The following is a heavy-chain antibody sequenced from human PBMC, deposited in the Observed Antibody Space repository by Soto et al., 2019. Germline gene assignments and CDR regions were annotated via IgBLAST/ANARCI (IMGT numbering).Heavy chain of an antibody. J-gene: IGHJ4*02. CDR3: AKVHSSGWTPYFDD. D-gene: IGHD6-19*01. V-gene: IGHV3-23*01. CDR1: GFSFSSYA. Sequence: EVQLLESGGGLVQPGGSLRLSCAASGFSFSSYAMTWVRQAPGKGLEWVSGISGSGGTTDYADSVKGRFTISRDKSKNTLYLQMHSLRAEDTAVYYCAKVHSSGWTPYFDDWGQGTLVTVSS. CDR2: ISGSGGTT.